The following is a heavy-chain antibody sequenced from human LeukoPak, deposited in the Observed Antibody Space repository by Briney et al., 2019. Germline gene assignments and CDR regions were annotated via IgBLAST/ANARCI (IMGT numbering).Heavy chain of an antibody. V-gene: IGHV4-31*03. J-gene: IGHJ3*02. Sequence: SGTLSLTCTVSGGSISSGGYYWSWIRQHPGKGLKWIGYVFYGVRTYYNPSLKSRVTISVDTSKNQFSLKLSSVTAADTAVYYCAKDGNGAAFDIWGQGTMVTV. CDR3: AKDGNGAAFDI. CDR1: GGSISSGGYY. D-gene: IGHD1-1*01. CDR2: VFYGVRT.